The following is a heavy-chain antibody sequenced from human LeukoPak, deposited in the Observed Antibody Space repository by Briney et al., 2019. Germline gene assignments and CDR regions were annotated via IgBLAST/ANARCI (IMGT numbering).Heavy chain of an antibody. CDR2: IYSGGST. D-gene: IGHD6-19*01. CDR1: GFTVSSNY. V-gene: IGHV3-53*01. Sequence: GGSLRLSCAASGFTVSSNYMSWVRQAPGKGLEWVSVIYSGGSTYYADSVKGRFTISRDNSKNTLYLQTNSLRAEDTAVYYCAREGIAVAGTSDYYYYYGMDVWGQGTTVTVSS. J-gene: IGHJ6*02. CDR3: AREGIAVAGTSDYYYYYGMDV.